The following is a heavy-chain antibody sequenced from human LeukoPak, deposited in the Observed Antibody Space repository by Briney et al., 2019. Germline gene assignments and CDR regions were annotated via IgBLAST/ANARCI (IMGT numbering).Heavy chain of an antibody. CDR1: GFTFSSHA. CDR2: ISGSGGIT. D-gene: IGHD5/OR15-5a*01. Sequence: GGSLRLSCVASGFTFSSHAMSWVRQAPGKGLEWVSSISGSGGITYHADSLKGRFTISRDNSKNTVFLQLNSLRVEDTAVYYCAKNTVSGGHYQYYMDVWGKGTTVTVSS. J-gene: IGHJ6*03. CDR3: AKNTVSGGHYQYYMDV. V-gene: IGHV3-23*01.